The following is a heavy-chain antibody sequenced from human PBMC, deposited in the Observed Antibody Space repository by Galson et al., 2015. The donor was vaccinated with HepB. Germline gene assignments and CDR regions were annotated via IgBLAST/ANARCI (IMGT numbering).Heavy chain of an antibody. D-gene: IGHD4/OR15-4a*01. CDR1: GGTFSSYA. CDR2: IIPIFGTA. V-gene: IGHV1-69*06. Sequence: SVKVSCKASGGTFSSYAISWVRQAPGQGLEWMGGIIPIFGTANYAQKFQGRVTITADKSTSTAYMELSSLRSEDTAVYYCARGGSRPTRMVLFDIWGQGTMVTVSS. CDR3: ARGGSRPTRMVLFDI. J-gene: IGHJ3*02.